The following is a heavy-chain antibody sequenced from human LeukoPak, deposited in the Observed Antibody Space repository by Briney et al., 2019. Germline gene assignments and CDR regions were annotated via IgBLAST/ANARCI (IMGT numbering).Heavy chain of an antibody. Sequence: GGSLRLSCAASGFTFSSYGMHWVRQAPGKGLEWVAVISYDGSNKYYADSVKGRFTISRDNSKNTLYLRMNSLRAEDTAVYYCAKVLDEVSFPAWPDYWGQGTLVTVSS. V-gene: IGHV3-30*18. J-gene: IGHJ4*02. CDR3: AKVLDEVSFPAWPDY. CDR2: ISYDGSNK. D-gene: IGHD2-2*01. CDR1: GFTFSSYG.